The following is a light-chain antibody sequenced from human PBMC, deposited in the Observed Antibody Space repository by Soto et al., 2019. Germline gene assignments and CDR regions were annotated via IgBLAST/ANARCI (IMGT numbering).Light chain of an antibody. CDR3: QQYSTYSVT. V-gene: IGKV1-5*03. CDR1: QRISNF. J-gene: IGKJ5*01. CDR2: EAS. Sequence: DTQMTQSPSTLSASVGNRVTITCRASQRISNFLAWYQQKPGRAPDLLIYEASNLETGVPSRFSGSGSGAEFTLTISTLQPDDFATYYCQQYSTYSVTSGQGTRLEIK.